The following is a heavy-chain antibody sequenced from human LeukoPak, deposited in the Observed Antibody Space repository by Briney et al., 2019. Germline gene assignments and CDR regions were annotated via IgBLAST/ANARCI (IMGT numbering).Heavy chain of an antibody. J-gene: IGHJ4*02. V-gene: IGHV3-23*01. D-gene: IGHD5-18*01. CDR2: FSASCGST. CDR3: TKDQRQMAPRQLWSGDY. Sequence: PGVSLRLSCAVCGVIFTNYGMTWVRQARGKGLGWVLAFSASCGSTYYADCVKGRFTISRDDSKKTPYLQMNSLRAGDTAVYYCTKDQRQMAPRQLWSGDYWGQGTLVTVSS. CDR1: GVIFTNYG.